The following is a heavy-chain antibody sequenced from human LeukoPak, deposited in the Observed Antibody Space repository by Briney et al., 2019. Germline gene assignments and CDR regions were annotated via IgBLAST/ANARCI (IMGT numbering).Heavy chain of an antibody. CDR1: GGTFSSYA. D-gene: IGHD1-1*01. CDR3: ARALPTGTLHY. V-gene: IGHV1-69*04. CDR2: IIPILGIA. Sequence: SVNLSCKASGGTFSSYAISWVRQAPGQGLEWMGRIIPILGIANYAQKFQGRVTITADKSTSTAYMELSSLRSEDTAVYYCARALPTGTLHYWGQGTLVTVSS. J-gene: IGHJ4*02.